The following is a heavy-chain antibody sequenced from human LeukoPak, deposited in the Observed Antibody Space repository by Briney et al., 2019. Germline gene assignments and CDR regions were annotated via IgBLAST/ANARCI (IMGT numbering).Heavy chain of an antibody. D-gene: IGHD4-23*01. J-gene: IGHJ4*02. CDR1: GYAFTSYY. CDR3: ARDLYGGIAYFDY. Sequence: ASVKVSCKASGYAFTSYYMHWVRQAPGQGLEWMGIINPSGGSTSYAQKFQGRVTMTRDTSASTVYMELSSLRSEDTAVYYCARDLYGGIAYFDYWGQGTLVTVSS. V-gene: IGHV1-46*01. CDR2: INPSGGST.